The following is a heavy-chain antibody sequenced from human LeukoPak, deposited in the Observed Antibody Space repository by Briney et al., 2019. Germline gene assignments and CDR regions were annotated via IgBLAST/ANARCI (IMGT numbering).Heavy chain of an antibody. J-gene: IGHJ4*02. D-gene: IGHD3-22*01. CDR1: GFTVRSNY. V-gene: IGHV3-53*01. Sequence: PGGSLRLSCAASGFTVRSNYMSWVRQAPGKGLEWVSFIYSGGSTYYADSVKGRFIISRDNSRNTLYLQMNSLRAEDTAVYYCARLAWLVKPTYFDYWGQGTLVTVSS. CDR2: IYSGGST. CDR3: ARLAWLVKPTYFDY.